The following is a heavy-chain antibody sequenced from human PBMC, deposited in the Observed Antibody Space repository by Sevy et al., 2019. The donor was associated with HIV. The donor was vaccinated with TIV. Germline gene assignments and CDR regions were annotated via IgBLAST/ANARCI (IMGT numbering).Heavy chain of an antibody. Sequence: ASVKVSCKASGYTFTSYGISWVRQAPGQGLEWMGWISAYNGNTNYAQKLQGRVTMTTDTSTSTAYIELRSLRSDDTAVYYCARDHRTTVTTPGYWGQGTLVTVSS. CDR2: ISAYNGNT. CDR3: ARDHRTTVTTPGY. J-gene: IGHJ4*02. V-gene: IGHV1-18*04. CDR1: GYTFTSYG. D-gene: IGHD4-17*01.